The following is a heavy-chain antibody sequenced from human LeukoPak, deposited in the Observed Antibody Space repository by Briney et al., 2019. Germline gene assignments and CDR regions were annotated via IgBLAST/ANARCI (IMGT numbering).Heavy chain of an antibody. Sequence: GGSLRLSCAASGFTFSSYSMNWVRQAPGKGLEWVSSISSSSSYIYYADSVKGRFTISRDNAKNSLYLQMNSLRAEDTAVYYCARDGGGYSRYDPDYWGQGTLVTVSS. CDR1: GFTFSSYS. CDR2: ISSSSSYI. V-gene: IGHV3-21*01. CDR3: ARDGGGYSRYDPDY. J-gene: IGHJ4*02. D-gene: IGHD5-12*01.